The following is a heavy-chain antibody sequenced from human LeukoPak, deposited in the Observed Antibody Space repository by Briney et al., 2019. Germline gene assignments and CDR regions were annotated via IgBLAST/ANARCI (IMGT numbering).Heavy chain of an antibody. Sequence: SETLSLTCTVSGGSISSYYWSWIRQPAGKGLEWIGRIYTSGSTNYNPSLKSRATMSVDTSKNQFSLKLSSVTAADTAVYYCARTTYSSSWYAESDDYFDYWGQGTLVTVSS. V-gene: IGHV4-4*07. J-gene: IGHJ4*02. CDR2: IYTSGST. CDR1: GGSISSYY. D-gene: IGHD6-13*01. CDR3: ARTTYSSSWYAESDDYFDY.